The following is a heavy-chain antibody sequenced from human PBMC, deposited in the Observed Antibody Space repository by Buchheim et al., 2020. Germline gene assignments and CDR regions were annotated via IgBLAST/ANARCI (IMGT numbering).Heavy chain of an antibody. CDR2: ISSDGSNK. D-gene: IGHD3-22*01. Sequence: QVQLVESGGGVVQPGRSLRLSCAASGFTFSIFGMHWVRQAPGKGLEWVSDISSDGSNKYYGDSVKGRFTISRDNSKSTLYLQMNSLRAEDTAVYYCARAITSSGYYSSDYWGQGTL. J-gene: IGHJ4*02. CDR3: ARAITSSGYYSSDY. V-gene: IGHV3-30*03. CDR1: GFTFSIFG.